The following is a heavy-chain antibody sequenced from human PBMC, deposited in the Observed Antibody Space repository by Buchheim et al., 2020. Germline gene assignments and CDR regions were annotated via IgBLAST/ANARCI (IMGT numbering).Heavy chain of an antibody. J-gene: IGHJ4*02. CDR3: ARGTFDSSGYYYYFDY. Sequence: QLQLQESGSGLVKPSQTLSLTCAVSGGSISSGGYSWSWIRQPPGKGLEWIGYIYYSGSTYYNPSLKSRVTISVDTSKNQFSLKLSSVTAADTAVYYCARGTFDSSGYYYYFDYWGQGTL. CDR2: IYYSGST. D-gene: IGHD3-22*01. CDR1: GGSISSGGYS. V-gene: IGHV4-30-2*05.